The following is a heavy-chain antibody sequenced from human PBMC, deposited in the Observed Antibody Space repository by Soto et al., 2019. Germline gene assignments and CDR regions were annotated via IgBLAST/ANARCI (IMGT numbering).Heavy chain of an antibody. Sequence: QVQVVQSGAEVKKPGASVKVSCKASEYTFTSYVIHWVRQAPGQSLEWMGWINAGNGNTKYSQKFQGRVTITRDTSASTAYMELSSLRSEDTAVHYCARELQGLYYFDYWGQGTLVTVSS. CDR3: ARELQGLYYFDY. CDR2: INAGNGNT. V-gene: IGHV1-3*01. J-gene: IGHJ4*02. D-gene: IGHD4-4*01. CDR1: EYTFTSYV.